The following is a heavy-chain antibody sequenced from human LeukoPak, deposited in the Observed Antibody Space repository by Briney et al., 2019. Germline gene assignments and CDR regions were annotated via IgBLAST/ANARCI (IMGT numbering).Heavy chain of an antibody. Sequence: GGSLRLSCAASGFTFSSYGMHWVRQAPGKGLEGVAVISYDGSNKYYADSVKGRFTISRDNSKNTLYLQMNSLRAEDTAVYYCAKDRTVTTGLYYFDYWGQGTLVTVSS. CDR1: GFTFSSYG. J-gene: IGHJ4*02. CDR3: AKDRTVTTGLYYFDY. CDR2: ISYDGSNK. D-gene: IGHD4-17*01. V-gene: IGHV3-30*18.